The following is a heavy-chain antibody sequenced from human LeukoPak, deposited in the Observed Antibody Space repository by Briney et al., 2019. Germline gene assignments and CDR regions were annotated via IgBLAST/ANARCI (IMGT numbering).Heavy chain of an antibody. V-gene: IGHV3-21*01. CDR1: GFTFSSYS. Sequence: AGGSLRLSCAASGFTFSSYSMNWVRQAPGKGLEWVSSISSSSSYIYSADSVKGRFTISRDNAKNSLYLQMNSLRAEDTAVYYCARELHVPDYWGQGTLVTVSS. CDR3: ARELHVPDY. D-gene: IGHD3-16*01. J-gene: IGHJ4*02. CDR2: ISSSSSYI.